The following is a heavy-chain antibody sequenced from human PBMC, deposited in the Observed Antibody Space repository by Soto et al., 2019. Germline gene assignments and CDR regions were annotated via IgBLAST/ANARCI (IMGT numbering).Heavy chain of an antibody. J-gene: IGHJ4*02. V-gene: IGHV1-2*02. D-gene: IGHD3-3*01. CDR3: ASGIQAQLPDLVTIFGVPLPYYFDY. CDR2: INPNSGGT. Sequence: ASVKVSCKASGYTFTGYYMHWVRQAPGQGLEWMGWINPNSGGTNYAQKFQGRVTMTRDTSISTAYMELSRLRSDDTAVYHCASGIQAQLPDLVTIFGVPLPYYFDYWGQGTLVTVSS. CDR1: GYTFTGYY.